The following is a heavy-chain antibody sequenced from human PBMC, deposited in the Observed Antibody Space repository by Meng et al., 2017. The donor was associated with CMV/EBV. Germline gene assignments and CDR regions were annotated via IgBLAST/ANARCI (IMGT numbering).Heavy chain of an antibody. J-gene: IGHJ4*02. Sequence: APGLTFISHSMIWVRQGPGKGLEWVSTIVSTGVSTYYADSVKGRFTLSRDNSKNTLYLQMTSLRAEDTAVYYCAKPRGSGLKYFFDFWGQGTLVTVSS. CDR3: AKPRGSGLKYFFDF. V-gene: IGHV3-23*01. CDR2: IVSTGVST. D-gene: IGHD6-19*01. CDR1: GLTFISHS.